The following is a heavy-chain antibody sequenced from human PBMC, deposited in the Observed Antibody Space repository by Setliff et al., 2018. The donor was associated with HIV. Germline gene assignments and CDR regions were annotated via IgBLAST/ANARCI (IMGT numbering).Heavy chain of an antibody. CDR1: GGSIRSSSYY. J-gene: IGHJ3*02. V-gene: IGHV4-39*01. CDR2: FLYSVST. Sequence: SETLSPTCHVPGGSIRSSSYYWGWIRQPPGKGLEWIGRFLYSVSTSYNPSLRSRVTISVDTSKNQLSLKLTSVTAADTAVYFCARGGPSFYPDTIAFDIWGQGTMVTVSS. CDR3: ARGGPSFYPDTIAFDI. D-gene: IGHD3-16*02.